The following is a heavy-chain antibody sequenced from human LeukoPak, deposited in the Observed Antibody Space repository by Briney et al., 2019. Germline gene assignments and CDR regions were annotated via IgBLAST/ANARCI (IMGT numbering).Heavy chain of an antibody. CDR1: GGSISSSGYY. CDR3: ATSAGTIFLPRFYFKD. Sequence: SETLSLTCTVSGGSISSSGYYWGWIRQSPGKGLEWIGSVDYSGNTYYNPSLESRVTTSVDMSKNQFSLKLSSVTAADTAVYYCATSAGTIFLPRFYFKDWGQGTLVTVSS. CDR2: VDYSGNT. J-gene: IGHJ4*02. D-gene: IGHD1-1*01. V-gene: IGHV4-39*01.